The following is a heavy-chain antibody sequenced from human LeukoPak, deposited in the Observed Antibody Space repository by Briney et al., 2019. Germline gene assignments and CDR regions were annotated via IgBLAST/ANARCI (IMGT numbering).Heavy chain of an antibody. D-gene: IGHD1-26*01. CDR3: VRYQAVGATAGTFDF. Sequence: ASVKVSCKTSGYTFSSFGFSWVRQAPGQGLEWMGWISAYSGTTNYAQNLHGRAILTTDTSTNTAYMELRSLRTDDTAVYFCVRYQAVGATAGTFDFWGRGSLVTVSS. CDR2: ISAYSGTT. J-gene: IGHJ4*02. CDR1: GYTFSSFG. V-gene: IGHV1-18*01.